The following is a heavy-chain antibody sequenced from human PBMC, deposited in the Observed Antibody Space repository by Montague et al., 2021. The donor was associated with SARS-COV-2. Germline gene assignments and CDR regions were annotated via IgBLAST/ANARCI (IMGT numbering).Heavy chain of an antibody. CDR1: GGSVNSTNW. CDR2: VYRTGGT. V-gene: IGHV4-4*02. Sequence: SETLSLTCTVSGGSVNSTNWWSWVRQPPGKGLEWIAEVYRTGGTXYNPPFRSRVTLSIDRSKNLFSLNLHSVTVADTAVYYCSRTGAYDHFDYWGPGTLVIVSS. CDR3: SRTGAYDHFDY. J-gene: IGHJ4*02. D-gene: IGHD5-12*01.